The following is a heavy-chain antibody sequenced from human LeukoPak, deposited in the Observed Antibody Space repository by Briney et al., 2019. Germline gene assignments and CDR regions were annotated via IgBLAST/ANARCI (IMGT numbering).Heavy chain of an antibody. D-gene: IGHD3-10*01. CDR1: GFTFSSYA. CDR2: IKQDGSEK. V-gene: IGHV3-7*01. CDR3: ARAPPYGSGSYYYY. J-gene: IGHJ4*02. Sequence: GGSLRLSCAASGFTFSSYAMSWVRQAPGKGLEWVANIKQDGSEKYYVDSVKGRFTISRDNAKNSLYLQMNSLRAEDTAVYYCARAPPYGSGSYYYYWGQGTLVTVSS.